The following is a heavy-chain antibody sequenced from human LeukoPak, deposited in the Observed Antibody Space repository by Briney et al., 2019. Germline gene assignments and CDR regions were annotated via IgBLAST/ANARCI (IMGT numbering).Heavy chain of an antibody. CDR2: INHSGNT. CDR1: GGSFSGYY. Sequence: KPSETLSLTCVVYGGSFSGYYWSWIRQPPRKGLEWIGEINHSGNTNYNPSLKSRVTISVDTSKNQFSLKLSSVTAADTAVYYCASRRGYSYGYSFGYWGQGTLVTVSS. CDR3: ASRRGYSYGYSFGY. D-gene: IGHD5-18*01. J-gene: IGHJ4*02. V-gene: IGHV4-34*01.